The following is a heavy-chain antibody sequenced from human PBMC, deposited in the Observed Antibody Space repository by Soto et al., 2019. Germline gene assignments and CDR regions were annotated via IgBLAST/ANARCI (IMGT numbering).Heavy chain of an antibody. Sequence: GGSLRLSCEVSGFNFTSYRVNWVRQAPGKGLEWVSSISVGSTVIYYADSVKGRFTVSRDNAKNSLTLQMSGLRAEDTAVYYCARGSTSWYFDFWGQGTLVTVSS. CDR3: ARGSTSWYFDF. CDR1: GFNFTSYR. D-gene: IGHD2-2*01. CDR2: ISVGSTVI. J-gene: IGHJ4*02. V-gene: IGHV3-21*01.